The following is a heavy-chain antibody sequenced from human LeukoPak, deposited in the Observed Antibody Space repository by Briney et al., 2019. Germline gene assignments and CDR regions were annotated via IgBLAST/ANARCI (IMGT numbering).Heavy chain of an antibody. CDR2: IYSGGST. Sequence: GGSLRLSCAASGFTVSSSHMSWVRQAPGKGLEWVSIIYSGGSTSYADSVKGRFIISRDNSKNTLYLQMNSLRAEDTAVYYCAKNSGSYIATWFDPWGQGTLVTVSS. D-gene: IGHD1-26*01. CDR3: AKNSGSYIATWFDP. CDR1: GFTVSSSH. J-gene: IGHJ5*02. V-gene: IGHV3-53*05.